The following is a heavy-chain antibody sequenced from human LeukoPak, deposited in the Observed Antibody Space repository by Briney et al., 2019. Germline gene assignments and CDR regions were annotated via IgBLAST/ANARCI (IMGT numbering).Heavy chain of an antibody. V-gene: IGHV3-15*01. CDR1: GFTFRNAW. CDR3: TTGRLLPGVFDI. CDR2: IKSKTGGGTT. Sequence: GGPLSLSCAASGFTFRNAWMSWVRQAPGKGLEWVGRIKSKTGGGTTDYAAPVKGRFTISRDDSKNTVYLQMNSLKTEDTAVYYCTTGRLLPGVFDIWGQGTKVTVSS. J-gene: IGHJ3*02. D-gene: IGHD5-24*01.